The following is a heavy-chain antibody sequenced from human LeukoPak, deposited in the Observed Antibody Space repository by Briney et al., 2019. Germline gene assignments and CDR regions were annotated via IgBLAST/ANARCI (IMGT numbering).Heavy chain of an antibody. D-gene: IGHD3-22*01. Sequence: PGGSLRISCAASGFILPGFAMSWVRQAPGKGVEWVAGIRGTVYSEYFADSVTGRFTISRDNSKNTLYLQMNSLRAEDTAVYYCAKDPYYYDSSGYSYYFDYWGQGTLVTVSS. CDR2: IRGTVYSE. V-gene: IGHV3-23*01. CDR1: GFILPGFA. CDR3: AKDPYYYDSSGYSYYFDY. J-gene: IGHJ4*02.